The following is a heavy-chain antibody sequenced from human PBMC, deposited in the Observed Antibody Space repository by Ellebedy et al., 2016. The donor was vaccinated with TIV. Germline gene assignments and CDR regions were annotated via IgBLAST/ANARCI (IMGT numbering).Heavy chain of an antibody. V-gene: IGHV3-48*04. CDR1: RLTFSRYE. D-gene: IGHD3-10*01. Sequence: GEFLKISCAVSRLTFSRYEMSWVRQAPGKGLEWISYISSSSSNIYYADSVKGRFTISRDNAKNSLFLQMNGLRAEDTAVYYCARVPNNFDGSGSYPPDYWGQGTLVTVSS. CDR3: ARVPNNFDGSGSYPPDY. CDR2: ISSSSSNI. J-gene: IGHJ4*02.